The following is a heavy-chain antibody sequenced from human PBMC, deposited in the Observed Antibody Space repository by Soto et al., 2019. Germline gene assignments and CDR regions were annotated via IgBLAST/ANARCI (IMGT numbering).Heavy chain of an antibody. CDR2: IYPGDSDT. D-gene: IGHD2-21*02. J-gene: IGHJ4*02. CDR3: ATYKVTPLRYFDY. Sequence: PGESLKISCKGSGYSLTSYWIGWVRQMPGKVLEWMGIIYPGDSDTRYSPSFQGQVTISADKSISTAYLQWSSLKASDTAMYYCATYKVTPLRYFDYWGQGTLVTVSS. CDR1: GYSLTSYW. V-gene: IGHV5-51*01.